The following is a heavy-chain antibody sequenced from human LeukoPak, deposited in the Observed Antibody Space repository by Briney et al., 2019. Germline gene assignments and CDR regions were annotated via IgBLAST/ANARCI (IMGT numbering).Heavy chain of an antibody. CDR1: GFTFSSHW. J-gene: IGHJ4*02. V-gene: IGHV3-7*01. CDR2: IKQDGSEK. D-gene: IGHD4-23*01. CDR3: ARAGTTVVTTHDY. Sequence: GGSLRLSCAASGFTFSSHWMSWVRQAPGKGLEWVANIKQDGSEKYYVDSVKGRFTISRDNAKNSLYLQMNSLRAEDTAVYYCARAGTTVVTTHDYWGQGTLVTVSS.